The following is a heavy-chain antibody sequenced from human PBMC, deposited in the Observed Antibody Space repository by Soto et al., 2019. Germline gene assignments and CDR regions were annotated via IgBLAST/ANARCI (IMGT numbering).Heavy chain of an antibody. V-gene: IGHV4-34*01. D-gene: IGHD6-6*01. CDR2: INHSGST. CDR1: GVSFSGYY. J-gene: IGHJ3*01. Sequence: QVQLQQWGAGLLKTSETLSLTCAVYGVSFSGYYWSWIRQPPGNGLEWIWEINHSGSTNYNPSLKSRVTISVDTSKNQFSLKLSSVTAADTAVYYCASDEYSSSSTWGQGTMVTVSS. CDR3: ASDEYSSSST.